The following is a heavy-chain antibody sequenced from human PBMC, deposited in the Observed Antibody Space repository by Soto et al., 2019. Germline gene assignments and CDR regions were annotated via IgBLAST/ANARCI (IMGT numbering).Heavy chain of an antibody. Sequence: ASVKVSCKASGYTFTSYYMHWVRQAPGQGLEWMGIINPSGGSTSYAQKFQGRVTMTRDTSTSTVYMELSSLRSEDTAVYYCATAAAGTDWFDPWGQGTLVTVSA. CDR3: ATAAAGTDWFDP. CDR1: GYTFTSYY. J-gene: IGHJ5*02. CDR2: INPSGGST. V-gene: IGHV1-46*01. D-gene: IGHD6-13*01.